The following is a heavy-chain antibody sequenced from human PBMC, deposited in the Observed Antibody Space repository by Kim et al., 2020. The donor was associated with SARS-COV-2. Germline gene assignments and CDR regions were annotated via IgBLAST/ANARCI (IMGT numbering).Heavy chain of an antibody. CDR3: VRASGWLTRY. Sequence: GGSLRLSCAASGFTFDHSAMHWVRQAPGKGLEWVSLISANGETKYYADSVKGRFTISIDNNKNSLYLQMNGLRTEDTALYYCVRASGWLTRYWGQGPLVTASA. J-gene: IGHJ4*02. D-gene: IGHD6-19*01. CDR1: GFTFDHSA. V-gene: IGHV3-43*02. CDR2: ISANGETK.